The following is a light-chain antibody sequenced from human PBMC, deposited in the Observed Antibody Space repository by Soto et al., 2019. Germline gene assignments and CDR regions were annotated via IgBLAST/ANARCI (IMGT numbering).Light chain of an antibody. CDR2: DVS. J-gene: IGLJ3*02. CDR3: CSYAGRSVWV. Sequence: QSALTQPRSVSGSPGQSVTISCTGTSSDVGGYNYVSWYQQHPGKAPKLMIYDVSKRPSGVPDRFSGSKSGTTASLTISGLPAEDEADYYRCSYAGRSVWVFGGGTKLTVL. V-gene: IGLV2-11*01. CDR1: SSDVGGYNY.